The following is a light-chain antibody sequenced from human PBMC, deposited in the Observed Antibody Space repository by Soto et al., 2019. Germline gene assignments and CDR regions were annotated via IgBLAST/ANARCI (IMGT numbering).Light chain of an antibody. CDR2: GAS. CDR1: QSVTTR. Sequence: IVLTQSPGTLSLSPGESVTLSCMAFQSVTTRLAWYPHKTGQAHTLLMSGASNRASGVPVRFSGSGSGTDFTLTITRLETEDFALYYCQQYGGSPITFGLGKRREI. CDR3: QQYGGSPIT. V-gene: IGKV3-20*01. J-gene: IGKJ5*01.